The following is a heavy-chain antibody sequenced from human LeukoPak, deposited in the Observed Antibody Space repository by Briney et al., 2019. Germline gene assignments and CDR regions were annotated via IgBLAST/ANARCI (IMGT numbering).Heavy chain of an antibody. CDR1: GGTFSSYA. D-gene: IGHD3-10*02. Sequence: ASVKVSCKASGGTFSSYAISWVRQAPGQGLEWMGWINPDTGATNYAQRFRGRVTMTRDTSINTAHMELSRLRSDDTAVYYCARDPPETTFGDYYYYMDVWGRGTTVTVSS. CDR3: ARDPPETTFGDYYYYMDV. CDR2: INPDTGAT. V-gene: IGHV1-2*02. J-gene: IGHJ6*03.